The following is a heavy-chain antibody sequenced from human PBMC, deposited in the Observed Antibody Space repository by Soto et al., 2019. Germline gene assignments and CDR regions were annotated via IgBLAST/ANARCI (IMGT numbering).Heavy chain of an antibody. D-gene: IGHD3-22*01. V-gene: IGHV1-2*02. J-gene: IGHJ4*02. Sequence: ASVKVSCKASGYTFTGYYMHWVRQAPGQGLEWMGWINPNSGGTNYAQKFQGRVTMTRDTSISTAYMELSRLRSDDTAVYYCARDPRYYYDSSGSSYLDYWGQGTLVTVSS. CDR3: ARDPRYYYDSSGSSYLDY. CDR2: INPNSGGT. CDR1: GYTFTGYY.